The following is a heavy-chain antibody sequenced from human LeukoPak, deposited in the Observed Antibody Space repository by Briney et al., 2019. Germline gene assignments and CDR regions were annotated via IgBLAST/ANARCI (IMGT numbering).Heavy chain of an antibody. CDR3: ARVAPHRRLTSGSYYFDY. V-gene: IGHV1-18*04. CDR2: ISGYNGNT. CDR1: GYTFTIYY. Sequence: GASVTVSFKGSGYTFTIYYMHWVRQAPGQGLEGMGWISGYNGNTYYTQKFQGRVTMTTDTSTTTAYMALRSLRSDDTAVFYCARVAPHRRLTSGSYYFDYWGQGTLVTVSS. D-gene: IGHD6-19*01. J-gene: IGHJ4*02.